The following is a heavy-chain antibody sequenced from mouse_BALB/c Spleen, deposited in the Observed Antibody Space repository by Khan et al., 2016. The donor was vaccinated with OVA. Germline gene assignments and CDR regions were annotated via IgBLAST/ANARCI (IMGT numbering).Heavy chain of an antibody. D-gene: IGHD1-1*01. J-gene: IGHJ1*01. Sequence: EVQLQESGPGLVKPSQSLSLTCTVTGYSITSDYAWNWIRQFPGNKLEWMGYISYSGSANYNPSLKRRIYITRDTTENQFFLQFHSVTTEDTATSYCARRYYYGHWYFDVWGAGTTVTVSS. CDR2: ISYSGSA. CDR3: ARRYYYGHWYFDV. CDR1: GYSITSDYA. V-gene: IGHV3-2*02.